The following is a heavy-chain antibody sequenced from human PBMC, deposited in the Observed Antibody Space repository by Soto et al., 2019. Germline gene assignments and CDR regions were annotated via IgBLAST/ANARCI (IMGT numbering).Heavy chain of an antibody. J-gene: IGHJ1*01. CDR2: ISGSGGST. Sequence: PGGSLRLSCAASGFTLSSYAMSWVRQAPGKGLEWVSAISGSGGSTYYADSVKGRFTISRDNSKNTLYLQMNSLRAEDTAVYYCAKDFGGYPEYFQHWGQGTLVTVSS. CDR3: AKDFGGYPEYFQH. V-gene: IGHV3-23*01. D-gene: IGHD5-12*01. CDR1: GFTLSSYA.